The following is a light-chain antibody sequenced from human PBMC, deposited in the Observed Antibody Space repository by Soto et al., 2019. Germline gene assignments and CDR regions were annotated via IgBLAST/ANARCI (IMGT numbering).Light chain of an antibody. V-gene: IGKV1-27*01. CDR1: QGISNY. CDR2: DAS. Sequence: DIQVTQSPSSLSASVGDRVTITCRASQGISNYFAWYQQKPGKVPKLLIYDASTLQSGVLSRFSGSGFGTDFTLTISSLQPEDVATYYCQKYNSVPLAFGGGTKVEIK. CDR3: QKYNSVPLA. J-gene: IGKJ4*01.